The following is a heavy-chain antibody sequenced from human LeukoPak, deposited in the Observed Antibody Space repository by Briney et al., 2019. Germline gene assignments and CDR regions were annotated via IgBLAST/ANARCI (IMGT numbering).Heavy chain of an antibody. J-gene: IGHJ6*03. CDR1: GITFSSNW. CDR2: IKPGGSEK. Sequence: GGSLRLSCAAAGITFSSNWMSWVRQAPGKGLEWVANIKPGGSEKYYVDSVKGRFTISRDNAKNSLYLQMNSLRAEDSAVYYCARAGCTSTSCYTRGDVWGKGTMVTVSS. V-gene: IGHV3-7*01. D-gene: IGHD2-2*02. CDR3: ARAGCTSTSCYTRGDV.